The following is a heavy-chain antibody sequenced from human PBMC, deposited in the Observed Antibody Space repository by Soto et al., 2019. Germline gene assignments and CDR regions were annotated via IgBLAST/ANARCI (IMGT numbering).Heavy chain of an antibody. D-gene: IGHD3-3*01. Sequence: PSETLSLTCTVSGGSISSSSYYWGWIRQPPGKGLEWIGEINRTGGTHYNPSLKSRVTMSVDTSKNQFSLRLSSVTAADTAIYYCATRITVFGLLIPPFDPWGQGAQVTVSS. CDR3: ATRITVFGLLIPPFDP. CDR2: INRTGGT. V-gene: IGHV4-39*07. CDR1: GGSISSSSYY. J-gene: IGHJ5*02.